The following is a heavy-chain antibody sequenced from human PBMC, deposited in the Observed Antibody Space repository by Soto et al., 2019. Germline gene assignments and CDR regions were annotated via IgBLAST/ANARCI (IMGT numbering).Heavy chain of an antibody. D-gene: IGHD3-10*01. CDR2: ISYDGSNK. Sequence: GGSLRLSCAASGFTFSSYGMHWVRQAPGKGLEWVAVISYDGSNKYYADSVKGRFTISRDNSKNTLYLQMNSLRAEDTAVYYCAKSLGNMVRGVIISHTRYYYYYAIDVWGEGTTVTVFS. V-gene: IGHV3-30*18. J-gene: IGHJ6*04. CDR1: GFTFSSYG. CDR3: AKSLGNMVRGVIISHTRYYYYYAIDV.